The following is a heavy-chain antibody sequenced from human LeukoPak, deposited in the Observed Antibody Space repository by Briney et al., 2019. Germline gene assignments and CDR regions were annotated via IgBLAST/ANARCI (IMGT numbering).Heavy chain of an antibody. Sequence: ASVKVSCKASGYTFIGYYMHWVRQAPGQGLEWMGWINPNSGGTHYAQKFQGRVTMTRDTSISTAHMELSRLRSDDTAVYYCARRVPRGSFSDYWGQGTLVTVSS. CDR1: GYTFIGYY. V-gene: IGHV1-2*02. D-gene: IGHD1-26*01. CDR3: ARRVPRGSFSDY. CDR2: INPNSGGT. J-gene: IGHJ4*02.